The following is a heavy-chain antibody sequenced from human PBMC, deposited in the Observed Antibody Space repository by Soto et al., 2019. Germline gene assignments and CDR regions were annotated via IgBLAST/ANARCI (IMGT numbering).Heavy chain of an antibody. V-gene: IGHV3-23*01. D-gene: IGHD3-22*01. J-gene: IGHJ4*02. CDR2: ITGSGSTT. CDR3: ARQIYDSDTGPNFQYYFDS. CDR1: GFTFSSYA. Sequence: LRLSCAASGFTFSSYAISWVRQTPGKGPEWVSAITGSGSTTYYTDSVRGRFTISRDNSKDALYLQMSSLRAEDTAVYYCARQIYDSDTGPNFQYYFDSWGQGTPVTVSS.